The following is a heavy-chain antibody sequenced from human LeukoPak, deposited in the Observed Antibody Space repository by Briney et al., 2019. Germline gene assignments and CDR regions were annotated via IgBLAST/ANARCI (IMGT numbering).Heavy chain of an antibody. V-gene: IGHV4-59*01. D-gene: IGHD1-14*01. CDR1: GASINNNY. CDR2: IYSNGNT. CDR3: ASGTFDGPLYGTYWYFHV. Sequence: SETLSLTCAVSGASINNNYWTWVRQPPGKGLEWIGYIYSNGNTNYNPSLKGRVTMSIETSKNQFSLQLPSVPAADTAVYYCASGTFDGPLYGTYWYFHVWGRGTLVTVSS. J-gene: IGHJ2*01.